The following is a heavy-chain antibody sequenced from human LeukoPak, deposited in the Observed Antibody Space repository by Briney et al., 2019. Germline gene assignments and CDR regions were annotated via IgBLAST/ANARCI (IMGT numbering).Heavy chain of an antibody. J-gene: IGHJ4*02. CDR1: GGSISSHY. Sequence: PSETLSLTCTVSGGSISSHYWSWIRQSPGRGLEWIGYVHYSGSTNYNPSLKSRVTFSVDTSNNQFSLRLRSVTAADTAVYYCARDAGYGDPYFIYWGQGTLVTVSS. V-gene: IGHV4-59*11. D-gene: IGHD4-17*01. CDR3: ARDAGYGDPYFIY. CDR2: VHYSGST.